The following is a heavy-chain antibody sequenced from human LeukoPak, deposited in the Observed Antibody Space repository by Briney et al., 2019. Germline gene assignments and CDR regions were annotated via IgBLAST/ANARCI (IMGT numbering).Heavy chain of an antibody. Sequence: SETLSLTCTVSGCSISSYYWSWIRQPPGKGLEWIGYIYSSGGTSYNPAFKSRVPVSVDPSKNPFSLKLSPVTAADTAVYYCASHPCIGGSCPNPFDPWGQGTLVTVSS. J-gene: IGHJ5*02. CDR1: GCSISSYY. CDR2: IYSSGGT. V-gene: IGHV4-59*08. CDR3: ASHPCIGGSCPNPFDP. D-gene: IGHD2-15*01.